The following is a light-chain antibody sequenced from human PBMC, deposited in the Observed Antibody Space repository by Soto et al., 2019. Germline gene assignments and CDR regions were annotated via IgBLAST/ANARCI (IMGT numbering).Light chain of an antibody. CDR1: SGSIGSSY. V-gene: IGLV6-57*01. CDR3: QSYDTSNPLV. CDR2: EDN. J-gene: IGLJ3*02. Sequence: NFMLTQPHSVSESPGKTVTISCTRSSGSIGSSYVQWYQQRPGSSPTTVIFEDNQRPTGVPVRFSGSIDSSSNSASLFISGLRTEDEADYYCQSYDTSNPLVFGGGTKVTVL.